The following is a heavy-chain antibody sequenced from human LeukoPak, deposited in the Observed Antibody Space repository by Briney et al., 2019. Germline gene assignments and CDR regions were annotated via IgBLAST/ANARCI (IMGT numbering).Heavy chain of an antibody. CDR2: INHSGST. CDR1: GGSFSGYY. Sequence: SETLSLTCAVYGGSFSGYYWSWIRQPPGKGLEWIGEINHSGSTNYNPSLKSRVTVSVDTSKNQFSLKLSSVTAADTAVYYCARGRWKRYYDSSGYIDYWGQGTLVTVSS. V-gene: IGHV4-34*01. J-gene: IGHJ4*02. CDR3: ARGRWKRYYDSSGYIDY. D-gene: IGHD3-22*01.